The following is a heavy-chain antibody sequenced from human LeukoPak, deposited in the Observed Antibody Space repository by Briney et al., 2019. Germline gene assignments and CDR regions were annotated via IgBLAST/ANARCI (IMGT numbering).Heavy chain of an antibody. CDR1: GGSISSYY. V-gene: IGHV4-59*01. CDR2: IYYSGST. Sequence: PSETLSLTCTVSGGSISSYYWSWIRQPPGKGLEWIGYIYYSGSTNYNPSLKSRVTISVDTSKNQFSLKLSSVTAADTAMYYCARGWFGGNDYWGQGTLVTVSS. CDR3: ARGWFGGNDY. J-gene: IGHJ4*02. D-gene: IGHD3-10*01.